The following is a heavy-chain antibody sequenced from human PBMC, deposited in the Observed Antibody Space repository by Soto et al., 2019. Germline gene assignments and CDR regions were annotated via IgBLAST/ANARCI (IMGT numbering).Heavy chain of an antibody. CDR2: IIPIFGTA. CDR1: GGTFSSYS. D-gene: IGHD2-2*01. V-gene: IGHV1-69*13. Sequence: ASVKVSCKASGGTFSSYSISWVRQAPGQGLEWMGGIIPIFGTANYAQKFQGRVTITADESTSTAYMELSSLRSEDTAVYYCARVPGFNCISTSCPRNYYYYGMDVWGQGTTVTRLL. CDR3: ARVPGFNCISTSCPRNYYYYGMDV. J-gene: IGHJ6*02.